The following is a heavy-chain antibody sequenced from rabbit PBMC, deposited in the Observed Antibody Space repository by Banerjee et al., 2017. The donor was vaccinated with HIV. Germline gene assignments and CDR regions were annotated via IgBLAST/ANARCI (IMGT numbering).Heavy chain of an antibody. CDR1: GFSFSYSYY. Sequence: QSLEESGGDLVKPGASLTLTCTASGFSFSYSYYMCWVRQAPGKGLEWIACIYTGSSGITHYASWAKGRFTGSKTSSTTVTLQMTSLTAADTATYFCASYDGAGYPYYFNLWGPGTLVTVS. CDR3: ASYDGAGYPYYFNL. V-gene: IGHV1S40*01. CDR2: IYTGSSGIT. J-gene: IGHJ4*01. D-gene: IGHD3-1*01.